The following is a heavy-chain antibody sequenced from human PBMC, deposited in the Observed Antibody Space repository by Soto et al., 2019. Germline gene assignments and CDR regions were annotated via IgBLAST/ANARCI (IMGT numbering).Heavy chain of an antibody. CDR3: ARYPGDTAMVYGYFAY. V-gene: IGHV1-69*06. Sequence: ASVKVSCKASGGTFSSYAISWVRQAPGQGLEWMGGIIPIFGTANYAQKFQGRVTITADKSTSTAYMELSSLRSGDTAVYYCARYPGDTAMVYGYFAYPAQGTLVPVFS. CDR1: GGTFSSYA. J-gene: IGHJ4*02. CDR2: IIPIFGTA. D-gene: IGHD5-18*01.